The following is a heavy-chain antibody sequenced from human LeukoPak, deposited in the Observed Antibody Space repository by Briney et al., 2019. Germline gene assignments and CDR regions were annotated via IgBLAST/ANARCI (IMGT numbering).Heavy chain of an antibody. Sequence: GGSLRLSCAASGFTSSSYGMHWVRQAPGKGLEWVAFIRYDGSNKYYADSVKGRFTISRDNSKNTLYLQMNSLRAEDTAVYYCAKSPGRYQLNYYYYMDVWGKGTTVTVSS. D-gene: IGHD2-2*01. CDR2: IRYDGSNK. CDR1: GFTSSSYG. CDR3: AKSPGRYQLNYYYYMDV. V-gene: IGHV3-30*02. J-gene: IGHJ6*03.